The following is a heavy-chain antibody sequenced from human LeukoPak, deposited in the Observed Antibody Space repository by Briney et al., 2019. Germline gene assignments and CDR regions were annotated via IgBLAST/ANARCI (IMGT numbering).Heavy chain of an antibody. J-gene: IGHJ5*02. CDR1: GGSISSSSYY. Sequence: RTSETLSLTCTVSGGSISSSSYYWGWIRQPPGKGLEWIGSIYYSGSTYYNPSLKSRVTISVDTSKNQFSLKLSSVTAADTAVYYCARRVYSSSWYWFDPWGQGTLVTVSS. V-gene: IGHV4-39*07. CDR3: ARRVYSSSWYWFDP. CDR2: IYYSGST. D-gene: IGHD6-13*01.